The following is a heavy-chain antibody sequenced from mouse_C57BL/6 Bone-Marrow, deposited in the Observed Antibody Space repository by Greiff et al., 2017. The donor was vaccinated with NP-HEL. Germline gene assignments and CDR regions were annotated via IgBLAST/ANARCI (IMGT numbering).Heavy chain of an antibody. V-gene: IGHV1-61*01. D-gene: IGHD1-1*01. CDR2: IYPSDSET. CDR1: GYTFTSYW. CDR3: ARKYYGSSYDPLFDY. Sequence: QVQLQQPGAELVRPGSSVKLSCKASGYTFTSYWMDWVKQRPGQGLEWIGNIYPSDSETHYNQKFKDKATLTVDKSSSTAYMQLSSLTSEDSAVYYCARKYYGSSYDPLFDYWGQGTTLTVSS. J-gene: IGHJ2*01.